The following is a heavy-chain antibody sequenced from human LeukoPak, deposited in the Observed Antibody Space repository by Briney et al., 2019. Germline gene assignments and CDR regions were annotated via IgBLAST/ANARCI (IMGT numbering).Heavy chain of an antibody. CDR2: INHSGST. CDR3: ARGMGGQFDY. D-gene: IGHD3-16*01. Sequence: SETLSLTCAVYGGSFSGYYWSWIRQPPGKGLEWIGEINHSGSTNYNPSLKSRVTISVDTSKNQFSLKLSSVTAADTAVYYCARGMGGQFDYWGQGTLVTVSS. V-gene: IGHV4-34*01. CDR1: GGSFSGYY. J-gene: IGHJ4*02.